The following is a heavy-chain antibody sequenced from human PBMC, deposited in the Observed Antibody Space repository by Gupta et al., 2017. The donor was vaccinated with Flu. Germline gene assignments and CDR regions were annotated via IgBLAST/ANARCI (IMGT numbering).Heavy chain of an antibody. D-gene: IGHD1-26*01. CDR3: AVVEMGAIELDY. CDR1: GYSFTDYY. J-gene: IGHJ4*02. Sequence: QVQLVQSGAEVKKPGASVKVSGKASGYSFTDYYIHWVRQAPGQGLEWMGGINPDTDGTNYAQNFQGRVTMTRDTSISTAYMELSRLKSDDSAVYYCAVVEMGAIELDYWGQGTLVTVSS. CDR2: INPDTDGT. V-gene: IGHV1-2*02.